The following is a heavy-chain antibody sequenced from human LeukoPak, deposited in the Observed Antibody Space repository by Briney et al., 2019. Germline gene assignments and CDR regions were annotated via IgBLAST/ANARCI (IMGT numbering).Heavy chain of an antibody. D-gene: IGHD6-13*01. CDR3: AREGSSSWGTNWFDP. CDR1: GFTFSTYC. Sequence: PGGSLRLSCAASGFTFSTYCMSWVRQAPGKGLEWVSYISSSSSTIYYADSVKGRFTISRDNAKNSLYLQMNSLRAEDTAVYYCAREGSSSWGTNWFDPWGQGILVTVSS. CDR2: ISSSSSTI. V-gene: IGHV3-48*01. J-gene: IGHJ5*02.